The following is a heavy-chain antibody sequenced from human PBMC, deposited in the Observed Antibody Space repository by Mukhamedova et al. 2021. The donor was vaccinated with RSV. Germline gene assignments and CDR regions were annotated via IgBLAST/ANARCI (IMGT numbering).Heavy chain of an antibody. J-gene: IGHJ4*02. CDR2: MGGYSTYI. Sequence: YMGGYSTYIYYADSVKGRFTISRDNAKNSLYLQMNGLRAEDTAVYYCTRDRDSSPFDYWGQGTLVTLSS. CDR3: TRDRDSSPFDY. D-gene: IGHD6-6*01. V-gene: IGHV3-21*05.